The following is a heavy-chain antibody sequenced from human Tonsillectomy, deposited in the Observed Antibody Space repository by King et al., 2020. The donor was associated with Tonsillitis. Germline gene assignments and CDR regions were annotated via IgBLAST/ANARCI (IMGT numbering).Heavy chain of an antibody. Sequence: VQLVESGGGLVQPGGSLRLSCAASGFTFTNYWMSWFRQAPGKGLEWVAHIDQNERKKNYVDSVKGRFTISRDNARNSLDLQMNSLRAEDTALYYCARDSYGIDDSWGQGTLVTVSS. CDR2: IDQNERKK. J-gene: IGHJ4*02. D-gene: IGHD3-16*01. CDR3: ARDSYGIDDS. CDR1: GFTFTNYW. V-gene: IGHV3-7*01.